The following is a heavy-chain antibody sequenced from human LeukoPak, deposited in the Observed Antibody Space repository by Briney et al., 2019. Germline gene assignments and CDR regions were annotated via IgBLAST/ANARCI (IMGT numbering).Heavy chain of an antibody. D-gene: IGHD3-22*01. CDR2: IIPIFGTA. CDR3: ARVFTMNTYYWGMDG. CDR1: GGTFSSYA. J-gene: IGHJ6*04. V-gene: IGHV1-69*13. Sequence: GASVKVSCKASGGTFSSYAISWVRQAPGQGLEWMGGIIPIFGTANYAQKFQGRVTITADESTSTAYMELSSLRSEDTAVYYCARVFTMNTYYWGMDGGGKGTTATFP.